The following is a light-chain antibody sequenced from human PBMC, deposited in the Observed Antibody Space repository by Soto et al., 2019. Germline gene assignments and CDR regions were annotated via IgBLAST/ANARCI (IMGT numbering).Light chain of an antibody. J-gene: IGKJ2*01. CDR2: RAS. V-gene: IGKV3-20*01. CDR1: QSVTSSH. Sequence: EIVLTQSADTLSLSPGERATLSCRASQSVTSSHVAWYQQRPGQAPRLLIYRASNRATGIPDRFSVSGSGTDFTLTISRLEPEDSAVYYCQHYGSSPREVTFGQGTKLEI. CDR3: QHYGSSPREVT.